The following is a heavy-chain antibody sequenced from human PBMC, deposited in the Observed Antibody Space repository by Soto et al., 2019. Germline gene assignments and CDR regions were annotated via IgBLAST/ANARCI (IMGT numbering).Heavy chain of an antibody. J-gene: IGHJ4*02. D-gene: IGHD3-16*02. CDR2: ISGSGGST. CDR1: GFTFSSYA. CDR3: AKVGDYDYIWGSYRYTYYDY. Sequence: GGSLRLSCAASGFTFSSYAMSWVRQAPGKGLEWVSAISGSGGSTYYADSVKGRFTISRDNSKNTLYLQMNSLRAEDTAVYYFAKVGDYDYIWGSYRYTYYDYWGQGTLVTVSS. V-gene: IGHV3-23*01.